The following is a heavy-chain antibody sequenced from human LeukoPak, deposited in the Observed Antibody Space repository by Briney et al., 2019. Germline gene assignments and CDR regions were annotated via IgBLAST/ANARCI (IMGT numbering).Heavy chain of an antibody. D-gene: IGHD3-10*01. CDR1: GGSISSYY. CDR2: IYYSGST. V-gene: IGHV4-59*04. CDR3: ARGGSPTRHFDY. J-gene: IGHJ4*02. Sequence: SETLSLTCTVSGGSISSYYWSWIRQPPGKGLEWIGSIYYSGSTYYNPSLKSRVTISVDRSKNQFSLKLSSVTAADTAVYYCARGGSPTRHFDYWGQGTLVTVSS.